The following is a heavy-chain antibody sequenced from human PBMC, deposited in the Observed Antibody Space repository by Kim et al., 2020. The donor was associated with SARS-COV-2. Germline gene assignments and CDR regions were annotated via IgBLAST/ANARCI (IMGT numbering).Heavy chain of an antibody. CDR3: ARQLQALVDY. Sequence: STYYHPSLKSRVTISVDTSKNQFSLKLSSVTAADTAVYYCARQLQALVDYWGQGTLVTVSS. D-gene: IGHD2-15*01. V-gene: IGHV4-39*01. CDR2: ST. J-gene: IGHJ4*02.